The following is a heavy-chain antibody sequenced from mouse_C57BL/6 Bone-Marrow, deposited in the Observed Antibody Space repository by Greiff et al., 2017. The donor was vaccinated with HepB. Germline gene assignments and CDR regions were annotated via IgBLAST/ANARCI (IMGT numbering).Heavy chain of an antibody. CDR2: IYPGDGDT. CDR3: ATTMVYSAWFAY. Sequence: VQLQQSGPELVKPGASVKISCKASGYAFSSSWMNWVKQRPGKGLEWIGRIYPGDGDTNYNGKFKGKATLTADKSSSTAYMQLSSLTSEDSAVYFCATTMVYSAWFAYWGQGTLVTVSA. J-gene: IGHJ3*01. D-gene: IGHD2-13*01. V-gene: IGHV1-82*01. CDR1: GYAFSSSW.